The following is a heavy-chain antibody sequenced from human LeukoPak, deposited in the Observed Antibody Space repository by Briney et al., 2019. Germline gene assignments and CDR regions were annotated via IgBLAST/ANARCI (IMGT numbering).Heavy chain of an antibody. CDR3: ARTYYSSYYYYGIDV. J-gene: IGHJ6*02. CDR1: GYSFTSYW. D-gene: IGHD3-22*01. V-gene: IGHV5-51*01. CDR2: IYPGDSDT. Sequence: GESLKISCKGSGYSFTSYWIGWVRQMPGKGLEWMGIIYPGDSDTRYSPSFQGQVTISADKSISTAYLQWSSLKASDTAMYYCARTYYSSYYYYGIDVWGQGTTVTVSS.